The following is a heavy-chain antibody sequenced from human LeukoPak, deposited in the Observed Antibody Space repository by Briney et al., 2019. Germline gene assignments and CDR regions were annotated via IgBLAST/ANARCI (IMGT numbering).Heavy chain of an antibody. J-gene: IGHJ4*02. V-gene: IGHV3-64*01. CDR1: GFTFSSYA. Sequence: GGSLRLSCAASGFTFSSYAMHWVRQAPGKGLEYVSAISSNGGSTYYANSMKGRFTISRDNSKNTLYLQMGSLRAEDMAVYYCAREGGSSWYFDYWGQGTLVTVSS. CDR3: AREGGSSWYFDY. CDR2: ISSNGGST. D-gene: IGHD6-13*01.